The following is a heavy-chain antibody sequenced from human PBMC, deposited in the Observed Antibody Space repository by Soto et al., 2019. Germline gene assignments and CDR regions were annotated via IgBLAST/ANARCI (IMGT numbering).Heavy chain of an antibody. J-gene: IGHJ6*02. D-gene: IGHD6-13*01. CDR3: ARDLRAAGRPGMDV. CDR1: GGSFSSYA. CDR2: IIPIVGTG. V-gene: IGHV1-69*13. Sequence: SVKVSCKASGGSFSSYAISWVRQAPGQGLEWMGGIIPIVGTGNYAQNFQGRVTITADESTSTAYMELSSLRSEDTAMYYCARDLRAAGRPGMDVWGQGTTVNVSS.